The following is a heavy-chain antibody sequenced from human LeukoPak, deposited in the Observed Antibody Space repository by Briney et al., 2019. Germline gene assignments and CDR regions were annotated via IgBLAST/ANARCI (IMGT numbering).Heavy chain of an antibody. D-gene: IGHD4-23*01. CDR1: GYTFTGYY. Sequence: GESLKISCKASGYTFTGYYMHWVRQAPGQGLEWMGRINPNSGGTNYAQKFQGRVTMTRDTSISTAYMELSRLRSDDTAVYYCARLEDYGGNAYFDYWGQGTLVTVSS. V-gene: IGHV1-2*06. CDR3: ARLEDYGGNAYFDY. J-gene: IGHJ4*02. CDR2: INPNSGGT.